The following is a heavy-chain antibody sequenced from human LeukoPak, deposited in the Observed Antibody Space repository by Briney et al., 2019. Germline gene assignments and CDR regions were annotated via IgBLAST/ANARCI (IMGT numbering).Heavy chain of an antibody. Sequence: PSETLSLTCTVSGGSISSYYWSWIRQPPGKGLEWIGYIYYSGSTNYNPSLKSRVTISVDTSKNQFSLKLSSVTAADTAVYYCARGGYSSGWYPLDYWGQGTLVTVSS. CDR3: ARGGYSSGWYPLDY. CDR1: GGSISSYY. J-gene: IGHJ4*02. CDR2: IYYSGST. D-gene: IGHD6-19*01. V-gene: IGHV4-59*01.